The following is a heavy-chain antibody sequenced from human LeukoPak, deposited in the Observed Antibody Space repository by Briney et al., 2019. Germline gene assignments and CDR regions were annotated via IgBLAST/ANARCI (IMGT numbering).Heavy chain of an antibody. Sequence: PSETLSLTCTVSGGSISSYYWSWIRQPAGKGLEWIGRIYTSGSTNYNPSLKSRVTMSVDTSKNQFPLKLSSVTAADTAVYYCARDGASSGYYAIDAFDIWGQGTMVTVSS. V-gene: IGHV4-4*07. CDR3: ARDGASSGYYAIDAFDI. CDR1: GGSISSYY. D-gene: IGHD3-22*01. CDR2: IYTSGST. J-gene: IGHJ3*02.